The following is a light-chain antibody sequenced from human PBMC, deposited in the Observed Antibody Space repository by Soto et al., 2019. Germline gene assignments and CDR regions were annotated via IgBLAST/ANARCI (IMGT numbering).Light chain of an antibody. V-gene: IGLV6-57*02. CDR1: SGSIATNY. J-gene: IGLJ2*01. CDR2: EDD. CDR3: PSYDTSKHVV. Sequence: NFMLTQPHSVSESPGKTVTISCTGSSGSIATNYVQWYQQRPGSAPTTVIYEDDHRPSGVPDRFSGSIDSSSNSASLTISGLQTEDEADYYCPSYDTSKHVVFGGGTKLTVL.